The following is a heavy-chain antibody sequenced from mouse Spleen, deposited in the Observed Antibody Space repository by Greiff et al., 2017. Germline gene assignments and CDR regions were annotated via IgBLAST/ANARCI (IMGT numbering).Heavy chain of an antibody. CDR1: GYAFSSSW. CDR2: IYPGDGDT. Sequence: VQLQQSGPELVKPGASVKISCKASGYAFSSSWMNWVKQRPGQGLEWIGRIYPGDGDTNYNGKFKGKATLTADKSSSTAYMQLSSLTSVDSAVYFCARGGGLLHYFDYWGQGTTLTVSS. J-gene: IGHJ2*01. D-gene: IGHD2-13*01. V-gene: IGHV1-82*01. CDR3: ARGGGLLHYFDY.